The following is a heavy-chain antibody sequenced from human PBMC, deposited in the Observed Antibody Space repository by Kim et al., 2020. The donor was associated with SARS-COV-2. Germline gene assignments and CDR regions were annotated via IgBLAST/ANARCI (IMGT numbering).Heavy chain of an antibody. CDR2: IWSDGGNE. CDR3: VKDKWFGKSLIYVFHI. D-gene: IGHD3-10*01. Sequence: GGSLRLSCEAYGLTFSNYGMHWVRQAPGKGLEWVAAIWSDGGNEYYADSVKGRFTVSRDNPKNTLHLQMNTLRAEDTALYYCVKDKWFGKSLIYVFHIWGQGTMVTVSS. V-gene: IGHV3-30*02. CDR1: GLTFSNYG. J-gene: IGHJ3*02.